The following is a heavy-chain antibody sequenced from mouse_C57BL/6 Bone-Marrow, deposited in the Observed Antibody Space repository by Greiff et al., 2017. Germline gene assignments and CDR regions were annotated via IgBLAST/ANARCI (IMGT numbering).Heavy chain of an antibody. CDR2: IYPRSGNT. D-gene: IGHD1-1*01. CDR3: ARWYYGCFDY. V-gene: IGHV1-81*01. CDR1: GYTFTSYG. Sequence: VNVVESGAELARPGASVKLSCKASGYTFTSYGISWVKQRTGQGLEWIGEIYPRSGNTYYNEKFKGKATLTADKSSSTAYMELRSLTSEDSAVYFCARWYYGCFDYWGQGTTLTVSS. J-gene: IGHJ2*01.